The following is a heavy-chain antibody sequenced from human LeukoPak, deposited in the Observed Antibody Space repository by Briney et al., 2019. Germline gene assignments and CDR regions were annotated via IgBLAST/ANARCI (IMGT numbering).Heavy chain of an antibody. CDR1: GGSISSSSYY. V-gene: IGHV4-39*07. D-gene: IGHD3-10*01. CDR2: FHYSGST. Sequence: SETLSLTCSVSGGSISSSSYYWGWIRQPPGKGLEWIGTFHYSGSTYYNPSLKSRVTLSVDTSKNQFSLKLSSVTAADTAVYYCARRRPDYYGSGSYGRYYYYYMDVWGKGTTVTISS. J-gene: IGHJ6*03. CDR3: ARRRPDYYGSGSYGRYYYYYMDV.